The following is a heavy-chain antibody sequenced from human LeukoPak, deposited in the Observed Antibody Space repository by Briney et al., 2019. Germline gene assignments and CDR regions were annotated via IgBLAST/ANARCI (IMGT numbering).Heavy chain of an antibody. J-gene: IGHJ6*01. V-gene: IGHV1-2*02. CDR1: GYTFTRYY. D-gene: IGHD2-2*01. CDR3: ARDQSSDNEVVPAATYCYGMDV. CDR2: INPNSGGT. Sequence: ASVTVSCKASGYTFTRYYMHWVRQAPGPGLEWMGWINPNSGGTNYAPKCQGKVTMTRDTPISTAYMELSRLRSDDTAVYYCARDQSSDNEVVPAATYCYGMDVWGQGTTVTVSS.